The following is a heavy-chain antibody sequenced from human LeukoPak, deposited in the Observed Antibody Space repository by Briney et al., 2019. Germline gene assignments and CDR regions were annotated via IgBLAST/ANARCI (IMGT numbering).Heavy chain of an antibody. CDR3: ARGKSIAARRGGVWFAP. CDR2: INPNSGGT. J-gene: IGHJ5*02. V-gene: IGHV1-2*02. Sequence: ASVKVSCKASGYTFTGYYMHWLRQAPGQGLEWMGWINPNSGGTNYAQKFQGRVTMTRDTSISTAYMELSSLRSEDTAVYYCARGKSIAARRGGVWFAPWGQGTLVTVSS. D-gene: IGHD6-6*01. CDR1: GYTFTGYY.